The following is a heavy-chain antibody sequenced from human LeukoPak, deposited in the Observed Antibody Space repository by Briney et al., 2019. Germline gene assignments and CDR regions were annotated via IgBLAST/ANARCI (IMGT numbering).Heavy chain of an antibody. D-gene: IGHD4-17*01. CDR2: IYHSGST. V-gene: IGHV4-38-2*02. CDR1: GYSISSGYY. CDR3: ARDGDYGLPSY. Sequence: SETLSLTCTVSGYSISSGYYWGWIRQPPGKGLEWIGSIYHSGSTYYNPSLKSRVTISVDTSKNQFSLKLSSVTAADTAVYYCARDGDYGLPSYWGQGTLVTVSS. J-gene: IGHJ4*02.